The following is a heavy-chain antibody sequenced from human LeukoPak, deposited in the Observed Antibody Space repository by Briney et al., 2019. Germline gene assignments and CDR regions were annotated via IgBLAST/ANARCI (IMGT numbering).Heavy chain of an antibody. V-gene: IGHV5-51*01. Sequence: GESLKISCKGSGYSFSNYWIGWVRQMPGKGLEWMGVIYPGDSDTRYSPSFQGQVTISADKSISAAYLQWSSLKASDTAMYFCARRRDGYPIDYWGQGTLVTVSS. J-gene: IGHJ4*02. D-gene: IGHD5-24*01. CDR1: GYSFSNYW. CDR3: ARRRDGYPIDY. CDR2: IYPGDSDT.